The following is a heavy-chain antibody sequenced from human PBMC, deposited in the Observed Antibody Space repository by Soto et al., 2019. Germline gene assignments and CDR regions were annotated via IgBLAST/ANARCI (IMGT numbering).Heavy chain of an antibody. Sequence: QVQLQESGPGLVKPSGTLSLTCAVSGGSISSSNWWSWVRQPPGKGLEWIGEIYHSGSTNYNPSLKSRXXIXVXXSKNQFSLKLSSVTAADTPVYYCARMGGYYYGMDVWGQGTTVTVSS. CDR3: ARMGGYYYGMDV. V-gene: IGHV4-4*02. CDR2: IYHSGST. J-gene: IGHJ6*02. D-gene: IGHD2-15*01. CDR1: GGSISSSNW.